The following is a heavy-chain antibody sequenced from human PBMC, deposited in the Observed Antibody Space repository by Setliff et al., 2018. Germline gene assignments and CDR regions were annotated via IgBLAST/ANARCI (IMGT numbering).Heavy chain of an antibody. CDR3: ARTYNFWSGYFDY. CDR1: GGSFSGYY. CDR2: INHSGST. V-gene: IGHV4-34*01. J-gene: IGHJ4*02. D-gene: IGHD3-3*01. Sequence: SETLSLTCAVYGGSFSGYYWSWIRQPPGKGLEWIGEINHSGSTNNNPSLESRVTISVDTSKDQFSLKLSSVTAADTAVHYCARTYNFWSGYFDYWGQGTLVTVSS.